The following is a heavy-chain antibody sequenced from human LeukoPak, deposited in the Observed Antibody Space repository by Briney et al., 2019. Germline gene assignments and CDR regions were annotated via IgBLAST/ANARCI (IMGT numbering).Heavy chain of an antibody. Sequence: ESGPTLLNPTQTLTLTCTFSGLSLSTSGMRVSWIRQPPGKALECLTRIVWADDKFYSTSLKPRLTISKDPSKSQVVLTLPTMDPVDTAPYYCARTSDSGSYIGTFDYWGQGTLVTVSS. J-gene: IGHJ4*02. CDR2: IVWADDK. D-gene: IGHD1-26*01. V-gene: IGHV2-70*04. CDR1: GLSLSTSGMR. CDR3: ARTSDSGSYIGTFDY.